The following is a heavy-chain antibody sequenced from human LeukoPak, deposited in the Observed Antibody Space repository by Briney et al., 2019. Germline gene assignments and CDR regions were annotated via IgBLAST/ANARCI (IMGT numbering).Heavy chain of an antibody. Sequence: GGSLRLSCAASGFTFSSSPIHWVRQAPGKGLEWVAIISYDGTNKFYADSVKGRFTISRDNSKKMVYLQMNSLRAEDTALYYCATIEVVVAATSDPLGYWGQGTLVTVSS. CDR1: GFTFSSSP. J-gene: IGHJ4*02. CDR3: ATIEVVVAATSDPLGY. D-gene: IGHD2-15*01. V-gene: IGHV3-30-3*01. CDR2: ISYDGTNK.